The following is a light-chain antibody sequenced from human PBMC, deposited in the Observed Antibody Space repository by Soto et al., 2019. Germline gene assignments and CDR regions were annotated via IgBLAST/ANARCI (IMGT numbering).Light chain of an antibody. CDR2: GAS. CDR3: QQYYVWPRT. Sequence: EIVMTQSPDTLSVSPGESASLSCSASQSVTTNLAWYQHKPGQAPRLLISGASTRATGLPARFSGSGSGTDFTLTISSLQSEDFAVYYCQQYYVWPRTFGQGTKVDIK. V-gene: IGKV3-15*01. CDR1: QSVTTN. J-gene: IGKJ1*01.